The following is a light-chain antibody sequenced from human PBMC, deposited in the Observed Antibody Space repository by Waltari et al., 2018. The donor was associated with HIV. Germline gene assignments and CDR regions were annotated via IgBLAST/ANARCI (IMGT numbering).Light chain of an antibody. Sequence: AVQMTQSPSSVSGSLGGRVTISCRASQGIRNDLSWFQMKPGGAPKLLIYASTILQTGVPPRFSGSASGPDFTLTISNLQAEDFATYFCLQDFEYPWTFGQGTTVE. V-gene: IGKV1-6*02. CDR3: LQDFEYPWT. CDR2: AST. CDR1: QGIRND. J-gene: IGKJ1*01.